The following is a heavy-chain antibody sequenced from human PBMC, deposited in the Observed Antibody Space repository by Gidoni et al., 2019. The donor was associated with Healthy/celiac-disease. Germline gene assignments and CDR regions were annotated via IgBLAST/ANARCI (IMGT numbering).Heavy chain of an antibody. V-gene: IGHV3-66*02. Sequence: EVQLVESGGGLVQPGGSLRLSCAASGFTVSSNYMSWVRQAPGKGLEWVSVIYSGGSTYYADSVKGRFTISRDNSKNTLYLQMNSLRAEDTAVYYCASGIAAAAYYYYYYMDVWGKGTTVTVSS. CDR3: ASGIAAAAYYYYYYMDV. CDR1: GFTVSSNY. CDR2: IYSGGST. J-gene: IGHJ6*03. D-gene: IGHD6-13*01.